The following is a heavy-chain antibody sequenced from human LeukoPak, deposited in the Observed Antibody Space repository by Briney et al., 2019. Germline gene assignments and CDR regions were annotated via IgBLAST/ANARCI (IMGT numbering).Heavy chain of an antibody. CDR2: IYYSGST. J-gene: IGHJ4*02. D-gene: IGHD3-22*01. Sequence: SETLSLTCAVYGGSFSGYYWSWIRQPPGKGLEWIGYIYYSGSTNYNPSLKSRVTISVDTSKNQFSLKLSSVTAADTAVYYCARASDSSGYYLDYWGQGTLVTVSS. CDR1: GGSFSGYY. CDR3: ARASDSSGYYLDY. V-gene: IGHV4-59*01.